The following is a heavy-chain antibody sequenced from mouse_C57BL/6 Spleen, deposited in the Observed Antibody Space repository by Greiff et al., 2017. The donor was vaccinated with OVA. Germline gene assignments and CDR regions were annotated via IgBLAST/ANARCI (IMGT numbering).Heavy chain of an antibody. D-gene: IGHD3-3*01. CDR3: ARHGGTDYAMDY. Sequence: VKLMESGGGLVKPGGSLKLSCAASGFTFSSYTMSWVRQTPEKRLEWVATISGGGGNTYYPDSVKGRFTISRDNAKNTLYLQMSSLRSEDTALYYCARHGGTDYAMDYWGQGTSVTVSS. V-gene: IGHV5-9*01. CDR1: GFTFSSYT. CDR2: ISGGGGNT. J-gene: IGHJ4*01.